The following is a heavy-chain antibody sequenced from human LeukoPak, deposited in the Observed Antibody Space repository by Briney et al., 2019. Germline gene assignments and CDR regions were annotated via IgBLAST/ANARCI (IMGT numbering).Heavy chain of an antibody. J-gene: IGHJ6*02. CDR1: GFTFSSYD. CDR3: ARGKEDYYGMDV. V-gene: IGHV3-13*05. Sequence: PGGSLRLSCAASGFTFSSYDMHWVRQATGKGLEWVSAIGTAGDPYYPGSVKGRFTISRENAKNSLYLQVNSLRAGDTAVYYCARGKEDYYGMDVWGQGTTVTVSS. CDR2: IGTAGDP.